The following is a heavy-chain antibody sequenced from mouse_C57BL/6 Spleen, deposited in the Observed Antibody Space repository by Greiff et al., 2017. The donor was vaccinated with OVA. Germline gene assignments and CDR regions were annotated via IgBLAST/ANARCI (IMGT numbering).Heavy chain of an antibody. CDR2: IYPSDSET. V-gene: IGHV1-61*01. Sequence: QVQLQQPGAELVRPGSSVKLSCKASGYTFTSYWMDWVKQRPGQGLEWIGNIYPSDSETHYNQKFKDKATLTVDKSSSTAYMQLSSLTSEDSAVXYCASGYWDVGSDWGQGATLTVSS. D-gene: IGHD4-1*01. CDR1: GYTFTSYW. CDR3: ASGYWDVGSD. J-gene: IGHJ2*01.